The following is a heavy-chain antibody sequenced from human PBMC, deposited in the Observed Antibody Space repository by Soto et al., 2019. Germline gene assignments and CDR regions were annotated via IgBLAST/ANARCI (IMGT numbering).Heavy chain of an antibody. CDR3: ARHVITMVRGVTHYYYYGMDV. D-gene: IGHD3-10*01. J-gene: IGHJ6*02. CDR1: GGSISSYY. CDR2: IYYSGST. V-gene: IGHV4-59*08. Sequence: LETLSLTCTVSGGSISSYYWSWIRQPPGKGLEWIGYIYYSGSTNYNPSLKSRVTISVDTSKNQFSLKLSSVTAADTAVYYCARHVITMVRGVTHYYYYGMDVWGQGTTVTVSS.